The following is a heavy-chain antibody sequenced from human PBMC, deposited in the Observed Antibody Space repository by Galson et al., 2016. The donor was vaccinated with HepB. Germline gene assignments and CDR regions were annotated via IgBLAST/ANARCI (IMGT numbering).Heavy chain of an antibody. D-gene: IGHD3-3*01. J-gene: IGHJ6*02. CDR2: IWYDGSNK. CDR3: ARGISYYYGMDV. V-gene: IGHV3-33*01. Sequence: SLRLSCAASGFTFSSYGMHWVRQAPGKGLEWVALIWYDGSNKYYADSVKGRFTISRDNPKNTLYLQMNTLRAEDTAVYYCARGISYYYGMDVWGQGTTVTVSS. CDR1: GFTFSSYG.